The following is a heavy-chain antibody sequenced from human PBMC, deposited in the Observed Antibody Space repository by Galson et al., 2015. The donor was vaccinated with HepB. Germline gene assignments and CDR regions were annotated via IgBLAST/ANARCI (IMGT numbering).Heavy chain of an antibody. D-gene: IGHD2-21*01. V-gene: IGHV5-51*01. Sequence: QSGAEVKKPGESLRISCQGSGYSISDYWIGWVRQMPGKGLEYMGIIFPGDSDTRYSTSFQGQVTFSAYKSNNTAYLQWISLKASDTATYYWARHAISSGGWFDPWGQGTLVTVSS. CDR3: ARHAISSGGWFDP. CDR2: IFPGDSDT. J-gene: IGHJ5*02. CDR1: GYSISDYW.